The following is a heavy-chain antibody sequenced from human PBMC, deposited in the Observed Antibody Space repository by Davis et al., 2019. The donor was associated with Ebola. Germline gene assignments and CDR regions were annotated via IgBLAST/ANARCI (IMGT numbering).Heavy chain of an antibody. CDR3: AKHTSYVWFDI. Sequence: AGSLTLSCPVSGLFLSSYVMSWVRQAPGKGLEWVSTLCTSAYTYYADSVKGRFTISRDNSKNTLYLQMNGLRVEDTAIYYCAKHTSYVWFDIWGQGTMVTVSS. J-gene: IGHJ3*02. CDR2: LCTSAYT. V-gene: IGHV3-23*01. D-gene: IGHD5-18*01. CDR1: GLFLSSYV.